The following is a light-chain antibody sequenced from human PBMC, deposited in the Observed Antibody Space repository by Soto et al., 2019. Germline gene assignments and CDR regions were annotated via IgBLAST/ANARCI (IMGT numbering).Light chain of an antibody. V-gene: IGKV3-15*01. CDR2: GAS. J-gene: IGKJ5*01. Sequence: EIVLTQSPATLSVSPGERATLSCRASQSVRINLAWYQQKPGQAPRLLIHGASTRAIGIPARFSGSGSGTDFTLTISRLEPEDFAVFYCQQYAVSPITFGQGTRLEIK. CDR3: QQYAVSPIT. CDR1: QSVRIN.